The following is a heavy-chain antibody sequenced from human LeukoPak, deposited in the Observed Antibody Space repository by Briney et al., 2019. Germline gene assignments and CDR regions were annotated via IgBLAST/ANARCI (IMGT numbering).Heavy chain of an antibody. Sequence: ASVKVSCKASGYTFTSYDINWVRQATGQGLEWMGWMNPNSGNTGYAQKFQGRVTMTRNTSISTAYMELSSLRSEDTAVYYCARGVEISVWFGGSNYYYYYYMDVWGKGTTVTISS. V-gene: IGHV1-8*01. J-gene: IGHJ6*03. CDR3: ARGVEISVWFGGSNYYYYYYMDV. CDR2: MNPNSGNT. D-gene: IGHD3-10*01. CDR1: GYTFTSYD.